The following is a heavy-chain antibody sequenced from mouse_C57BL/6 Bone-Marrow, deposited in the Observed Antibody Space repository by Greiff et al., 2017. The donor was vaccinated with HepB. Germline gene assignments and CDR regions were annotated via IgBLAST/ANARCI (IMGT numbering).Heavy chain of an antibody. D-gene: IGHD2-3*01. Sequence: QVQLQQPGAELVKPGASVKLSCKASGYTFTSYWMHWVKQRPGQGLEWIGMIHPNSGSTNYNEKFKSKATLTVDKSSSTAYMQLSSLTSEDSAVYYCARGWLLRLYYAMDYWGQGTSVTVSS. CDR3: ARGWLLRLYYAMDY. CDR1: GYTFTSYW. J-gene: IGHJ4*01. V-gene: IGHV1-64*01. CDR2: IHPNSGST.